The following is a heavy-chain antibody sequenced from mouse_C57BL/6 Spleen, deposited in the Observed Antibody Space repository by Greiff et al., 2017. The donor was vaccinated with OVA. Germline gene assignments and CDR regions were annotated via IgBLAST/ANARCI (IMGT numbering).Heavy chain of an antibody. J-gene: IGHJ1*03. CDR3: ARGGSNWYFDV. Sequence: QVQLKQSGAELARPGASVKLSCKASGYTFTSYGISWVKQRTGQGLEWIGEIYPRSGNTYYNEKFKGKATLTADKSSSTAYMELRSLTAEDSAVYFWARGGSNWYFDVWGTGTTVTVSS. V-gene: IGHV1-81*01. CDR2: IYPRSGNT. CDR1: GYTFTSYG.